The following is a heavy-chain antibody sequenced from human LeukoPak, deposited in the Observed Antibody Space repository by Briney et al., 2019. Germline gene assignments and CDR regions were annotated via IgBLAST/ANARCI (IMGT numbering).Heavy chain of an antibody. J-gene: IGHJ6*03. D-gene: IGHD3-10*01. CDR2: INHSGST. CDR3: ARRAGGSGSYFFYYYYMDV. CDR1: GGSFSGYY. V-gene: IGHV4-34*01. Sequence: PSETLSLTCAVYGGSFSGYYWSWIRQPPGKGLEWIGEINHSGSTNYNPSLKSRVTISVDTSKNQFSLKLSSVTAADTAVYYCARRAGGSGSYFFYYYYMDVWGKGTTVTISS.